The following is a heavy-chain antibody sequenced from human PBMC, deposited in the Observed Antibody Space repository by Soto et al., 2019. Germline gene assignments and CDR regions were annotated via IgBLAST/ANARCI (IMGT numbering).Heavy chain of an antibody. CDR1: GYSFTSYW. V-gene: IGHV5-51*01. CDR3: ARLTMVRGTANWFDP. Sequence: GESLKISCKGSGYSFTSYWIGWVRQMPGKGLEWMGIIYPGDSDTRYSPSFQGQVTISADKSTGTAYLQWSSLKASDTAMYYCARLTMVRGTANWFDPWGQGTLVTVSS. CDR2: IYPGDSDT. D-gene: IGHD3-10*01. J-gene: IGHJ5*02.